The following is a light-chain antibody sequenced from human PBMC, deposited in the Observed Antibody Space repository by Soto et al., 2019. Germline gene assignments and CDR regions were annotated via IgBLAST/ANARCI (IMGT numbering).Light chain of an antibody. CDR1: QSFRGL. J-gene: IGKJ5*01. Sequence: EIVMTQSPATLAGSPGETVTLSCRASQSFRGLLAWYQQKPGQAPRLLIYDAYNRATGIPPRFSGSGSGTDFTLTISSLEPEDSAVYYCQQRHMWPITFGQGTRLEI. V-gene: IGKV3-11*01. CDR2: DAY. CDR3: QQRHMWPIT.